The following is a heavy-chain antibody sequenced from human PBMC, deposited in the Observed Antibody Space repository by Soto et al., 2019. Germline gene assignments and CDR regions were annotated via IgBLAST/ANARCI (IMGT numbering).Heavy chain of an antibody. V-gene: IGHV1-3*01. Sequence: GASVKVSCKASGYTFTGYYMHWVRQAPGQRLEWMGWINAGNGNTKYSQKFQGRVTITRDTSASTAYMELSSLRSEDTAVYYCARRGVNYYYYYMDVWGKGTTVTVSS. CDR2: INAGNGNT. CDR3: ARRGVNYYYYYMDV. J-gene: IGHJ6*03. CDR1: GYTFTGYY. D-gene: IGHD3-10*01.